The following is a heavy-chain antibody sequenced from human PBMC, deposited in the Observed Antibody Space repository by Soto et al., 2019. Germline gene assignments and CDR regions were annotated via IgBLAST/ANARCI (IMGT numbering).Heavy chain of an antibody. CDR3: ATKTNLYCSGGSCYPKNYYYYYYGMDV. J-gene: IGHJ6*02. D-gene: IGHD2-15*01. CDR2: IIPIFGTA. Sequence: SVKVSCKDSGGTFSSYAISWVRQAPGQGLEWMGGIIPIFGTANYAQKFQGRVTITADESTSTAYMELSSLRSEDTAVYYCATKTNLYCSGGSCYPKNYYYYYYGMDVWGQGTTVTVSS. CDR1: GGTFSSYA. V-gene: IGHV1-69*13.